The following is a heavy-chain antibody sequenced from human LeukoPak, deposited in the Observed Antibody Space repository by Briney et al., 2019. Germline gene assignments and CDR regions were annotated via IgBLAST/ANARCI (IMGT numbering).Heavy chain of an antibody. Sequence: PGGSLRLSCAASGFTFSSYAMSWVRQAPGKGLEWVSAISGSGGSTYYADSVKGRFTISRDNSKNTLYLQMNSLRAEDTAVYYCAKGLAEYYYYGMDVWGQGTTVTVSS. CDR1: GFTFSSYA. CDR2: ISGSGGST. J-gene: IGHJ6*02. D-gene: IGHD1-14*01. CDR3: AKGLAEYYYYGMDV. V-gene: IGHV3-23*01.